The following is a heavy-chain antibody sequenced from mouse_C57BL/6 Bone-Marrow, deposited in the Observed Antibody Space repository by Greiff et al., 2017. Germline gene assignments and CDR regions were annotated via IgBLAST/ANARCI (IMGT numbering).Heavy chain of an antibody. CDR2: IYPRSGNT. Sequence: VKLVESGAELARPGASVKLSCKASGYTFTSYGISWVKQRTGQGLEWIGEIYPRSGNTYYNEKFKGKATLPADKSSSTAYMELRSLTSEDSAVYFCATITTVVQRGYAMDYWGQGTSVTVSS. J-gene: IGHJ4*01. V-gene: IGHV1-81*01. D-gene: IGHD1-1*01. CDR3: ATITTVVQRGYAMDY. CDR1: GYTFTSYG.